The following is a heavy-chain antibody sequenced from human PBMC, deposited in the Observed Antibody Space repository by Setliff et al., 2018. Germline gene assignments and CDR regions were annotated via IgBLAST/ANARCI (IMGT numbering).Heavy chain of an antibody. Sequence: ETLSLSCVTSGFTLSRFWMHWVRQVPGKGLVWVSRLHPNGITTRYADSVKGRFTIYRDMAENTLYLQMNSLRAEDTAVYYCARSPRPPTSLDYVDVWGDGTMVTVSS. V-gene: IGHV3-74*01. D-gene: IGHD2-2*01. CDR3: ARSPRPPTSLDYVDV. J-gene: IGHJ6*03. CDR1: GFTLSRFW. CDR2: LHPNGITT.